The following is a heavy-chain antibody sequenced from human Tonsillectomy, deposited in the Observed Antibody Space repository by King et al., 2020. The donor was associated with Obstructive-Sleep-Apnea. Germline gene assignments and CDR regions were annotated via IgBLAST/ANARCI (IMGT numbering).Heavy chain of an antibody. V-gene: IGHV3-74*01. J-gene: IGHJ4*02. CDR1: GFTFSSYW. Sequence: VQLVESGGGLVQPGGSLRLSCEASGFTFSSYWMHWVRQAPGKGLVWVSRINTDGSSTSYADSVKGRFTISRDNAKNTLYLQMNSLRAEDTAVYYCARGWNSALFDYWGQGTLVTVSS. CDR3: ARGWNSALFDY. D-gene: IGHD1/OR15-1a*01. CDR2: INTDGSST.